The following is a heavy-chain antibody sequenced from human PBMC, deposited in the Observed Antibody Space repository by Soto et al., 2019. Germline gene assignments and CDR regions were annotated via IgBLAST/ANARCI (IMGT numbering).Heavy chain of an antibody. D-gene: IGHD2-8*01. Sequence: QVQLVESGGGVVQPGRSLRLSCAASRFTFSNYGMDWVSQAPGKGLEWLAVIINDGSDEKYGDSVKGRVTISRDNSKNTLYLQINSLRVEDTAVYYCARDDDRPDNGLDMWGQGTVVTVSS. J-gene: IGHJ3*02. V-gene: IGHV3-33*05. CDR3: ARDDDRPDNGLDM. CDR1: RFTFSNYG. CDR2: IINDGSDE.